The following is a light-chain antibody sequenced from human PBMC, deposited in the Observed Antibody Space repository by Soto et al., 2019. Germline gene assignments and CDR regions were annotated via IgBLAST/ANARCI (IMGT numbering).Light chain of an antibody. V-gene: IGKV1-5*03. CDR1: QYISSW. CDR3: LKYNSQRT. Sequence: DIQMTQSPSTLSASVGDRVTITCRASQYISSWLAWYQQKPGKAPKLLIYKASSLESGVPSRFSGSGSGTEFTLTISSLQPDDFAPYYFLKYNSQRTFGQGNKVELK. J-gene: IGKJ1*01. CDR2: KAS.